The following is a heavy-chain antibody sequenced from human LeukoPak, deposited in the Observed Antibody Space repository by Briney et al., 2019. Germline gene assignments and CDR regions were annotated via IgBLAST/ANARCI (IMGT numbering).Heavy chain of an antibody. CDR3: ARAPGRGSSWSDY. Sequence: SETLSITCTVSGGSISSYYWSWIRQPPGKGLEWIGYIYYSGSTNYNPSLKSRVTISVDTSKNQFSLKLSSVTAADTAVYYCARAPGRGSSWSDYWGQGTLVTVSS. J-gene: IGHJ4*02. V-gene: IGHV4-59*01. CDR1: GGSISSYY. D-gene: IGHD6-13*01. CDR2: IYYSGST.